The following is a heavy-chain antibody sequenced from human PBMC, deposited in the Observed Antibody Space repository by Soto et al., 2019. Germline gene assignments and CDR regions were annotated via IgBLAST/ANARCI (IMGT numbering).Heavy chain of an antibody. CDR3: ARDLSNHFDY. J-gene: IGHJ4*02. V-gene: IGHV2-70*11. Sequence: TLSLTCTVSGGSVDSNRYYWAWIRQPPGKALEWLARIDWDDDKYYSTSLKTRLTIPKDTSKNQVVLTMTNMDPVDTATYYCARDLSNHFDYWGQGTLVTVSS. D-gene: IGHD3-3*02. CDR2: IDWDDDK. CDR1: GGSVDSNRYY.